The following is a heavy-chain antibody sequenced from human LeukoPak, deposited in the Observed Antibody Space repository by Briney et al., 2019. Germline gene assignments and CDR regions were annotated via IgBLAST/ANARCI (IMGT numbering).Heavy chain of an antibody. Sequence: ASVKVSCKASGGTFSSYAISWVRQAPGQGLEWMGGIIPIFGTANYAQKFQGRVTITADKSTSTAYMELSSLRAEDTAVYYCAKDGYSSSWYAFYYYYMDVWGKGTTVTISS. CDR1: GGTFSSYA. CDR3: AKDGYSSSWYAFYYYYMDV. D-gene: IGHD6-13*01. CDR2: IIPIFGTA. J-gene: IGHJ6*03. V-gene: IGHV1-69*06.